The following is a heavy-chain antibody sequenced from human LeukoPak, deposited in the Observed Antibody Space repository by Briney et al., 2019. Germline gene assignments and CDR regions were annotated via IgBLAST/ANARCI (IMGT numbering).Heavy chain of an antibody. CDR3: ARQVAFGATGFDF. D-gene: IGHD3-3*02. V-gene: IGHV5-51*01. Sequence: GESLKISCKGSGYIFSNYWIGWVRQMPGEGLEWMGIIYSGDSDVRYSPSFQGQVTFSVDRSINTAYLQWSGLKASDTAIYYCARQVAFGATGFDFWGQGTLVTVSS. CDR1: GYIFSNYW. J-gene: IGHJ4*02. CDR2: IYSGDSDV.